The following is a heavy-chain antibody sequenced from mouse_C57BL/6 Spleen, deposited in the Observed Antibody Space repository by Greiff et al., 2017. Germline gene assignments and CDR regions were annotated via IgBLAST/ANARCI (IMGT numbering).Heavy chain of an antibody. Sequence: QVQLQQSGAELVQPGASVKISCKASGYAFSSYWMNWVKQRPGKGLEWIGQIYPGDGDTNYNGKFKGKATLTADESSSTAYMQLSSLTSEDSAVDFCARGDYGSSYTDYWGQGTTLTVSS. J-gene: IGHJ2*01. CDR2: IYPGDGDT. CDR3: ARGDYGSSYTDY. V-gene: IGHV1-80*01. D-gene: IGHD1-1*01. CDR1: GYAFSSYW.